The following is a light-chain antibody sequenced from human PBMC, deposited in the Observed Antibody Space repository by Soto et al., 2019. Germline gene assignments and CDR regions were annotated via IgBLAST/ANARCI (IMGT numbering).Light chain of an antibody. CDR2: GAS. CDR1: QSINTF. J-gene: IGKJ5*01. CDR3: QQSYSTLIT. Sequence: DLPMTQSPSSLSASVGDRVTITCRASQSINTFLNWYQQKPGKAPNLLIYGASSLQSGVPSRFSGSGSGTDFTLSISSLQSEDFATYYCQQSYSTLITFGQGTRLEIK. V-gene: IGKV1-39*01.